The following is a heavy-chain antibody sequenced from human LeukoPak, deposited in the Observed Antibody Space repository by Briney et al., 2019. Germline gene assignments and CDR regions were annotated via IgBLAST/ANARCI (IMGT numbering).Heavy chain of an antibody. CDR2: IMFDGSGI. Sequence: GESLRLSCAASGFTFDEYAMHWVRQTPGKRLGWVGLIMFDGSGIFYADSVKGRFAISRDNFKDSLYLQIHSLRIDDTALYYCAKGTVTELQAWGQGTLVTVS. J-gene: IGHJ5*02. CDR3: AKGTVTELQA. D-gene: IGHD1-7*01. V-gene: IGHV3-43*01. CDR1: GFTFDEYA.